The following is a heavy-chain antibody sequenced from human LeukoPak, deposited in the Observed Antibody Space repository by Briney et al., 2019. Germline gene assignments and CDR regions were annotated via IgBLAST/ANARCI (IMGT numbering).Heavy chain of an antibody. V-gene: IGHV3-66*01. J-gene: IGHJ6*02. CDR2: MYSGGST. D-gene: IGHD2-8*02. CDR3: WRDAGGYGMDV. CDR1: GFTVSTNY. Sequence: ARSLRLSCAAAGFTVSTNYMSWVRQAAGKGLEWVSVMYSGGSTYYADSAKGGFTISRENSQNTPYLRLSSRRAEERTVYYVWRDAGGYGMDVWGQGTTVTVSS.